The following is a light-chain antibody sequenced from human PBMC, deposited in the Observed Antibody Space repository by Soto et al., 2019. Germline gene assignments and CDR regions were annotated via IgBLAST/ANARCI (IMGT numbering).Light chain of an antibody. Sequence: QSALTQPASVSGSPGQSTTISCTGTNSDVGRYNLVSWYQQHPGKAPKLMIYEGSKRPSGVSTRFSGSKSGNTASLTISGLQAEDYADYYCCSYASSSTDVFGTGTKLTVL. CDR2: EGS. CDR1: NSDVGRYNL. J-gene: IGLJ1*01. V-gene: IGLV2-23*01. CDR3: CSYASSSTDV.